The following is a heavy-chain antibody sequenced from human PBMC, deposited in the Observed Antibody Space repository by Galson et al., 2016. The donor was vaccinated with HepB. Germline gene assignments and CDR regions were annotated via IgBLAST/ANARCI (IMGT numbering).Heavy chain of an antibody. D-gene: IGHD6-6*01. CDR3: ARASRHDEYYYGIDV. CDR1: GFTVSRKY. J-gene: IGHJ6*02. V-gene: IGHV3-72*01. CDR2: IRNEAKSSTT. Sequence: SLRLSCAVSGFTVSRKYMTWVRQAPGKGLEWIGRIRNEAKSSTTEYAASVRGRFTISRDDSKNSLYLQMNSLKTEDTAVYYCARASRHDEYYYGIDVWGQGTTVTLSS.